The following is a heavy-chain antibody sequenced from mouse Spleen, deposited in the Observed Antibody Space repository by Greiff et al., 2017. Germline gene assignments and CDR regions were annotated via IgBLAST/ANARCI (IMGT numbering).Heavy chain of an antibody. V-gene: IGHV7-3*01. CDR3: ARYYSQGAMDY. D-gene: IGHD2-12*01. CDR1: GFTFTDYY. CDR2: IRNKANGYTT. Sequence: EVMLVESGGGLVQPGGSLSLSCAASGFTFTDYYMSWVRQPPGKALEWLGFIRNKANGYTTEYSASVKGRFTISRDNSQSILYLQMNALRAEDSATYYCARYYSQGAMDYWGQGTSVTVSS. J-gene: IGHJ4*01.